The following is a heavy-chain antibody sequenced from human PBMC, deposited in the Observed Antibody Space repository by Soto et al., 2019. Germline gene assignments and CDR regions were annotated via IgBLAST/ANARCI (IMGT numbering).Heavy chain of an antibody. D-gene: IGHD1-1*01. CDR1: GFTFDDYA. Sequence: GGSLRLSCAASGFTFDDYAMHWVRQAPGKGLEWVSLISGDGGSTYYADSVKGRFTISRDNSKNSLYLQMNSLRTEDTALYYCAKGPPRTNWPHGDYAFDIWGQGTMVTVSS. V-gene: IGHV3-43*02. J-gene: IGHJ3*02. CDR2: ISGDGGST. CDR3: AKGPPRTNWPHGDYAFDI.